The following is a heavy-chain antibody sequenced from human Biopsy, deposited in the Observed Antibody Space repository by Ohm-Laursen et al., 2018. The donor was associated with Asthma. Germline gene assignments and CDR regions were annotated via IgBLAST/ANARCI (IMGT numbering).Heavy chain of an antibody. J-gene: IGHJ6*02. CDR1: GGSISGYY. CDR3: ARADCSGGSCPYYYGLDV. V-gene: IGHV4-59*01. D-gene: IGHD2-15*01. Sequence: GTLSLTCAVSGGSISGYYWSWIRRSPGKGLEWVAYLYDGDSGYTNYNPSLRSRATISIDTSTNHFSLKLTSVTAADTAVYYCARADCSGGSCPYYYGLDVWGQGTTVTVS. CDR2: LYDGDSGYT.